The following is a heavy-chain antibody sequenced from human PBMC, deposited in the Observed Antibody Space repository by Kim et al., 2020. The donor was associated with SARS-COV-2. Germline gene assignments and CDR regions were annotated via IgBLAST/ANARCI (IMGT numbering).Heavy chain of an antibody. V-gene: IGHV1-69*13. D-gene: IGHD5-18*01. Sequence: SVKVSCNASGGTFSSYAISWVRQAPGQGLEWMGGIIPIFGTANYAQKFQGRVTITADESTSTAYMELSSLRSEDTAVYYCARDRIYSYEYYYYYGMDVWGQGTTVTVSS. J-gene: IGHJ6*02. CDR3: ARDRIYSYEYYYYYGMDV. CDR2: IIPIFGTA. CDR1: GGTFSSYA.